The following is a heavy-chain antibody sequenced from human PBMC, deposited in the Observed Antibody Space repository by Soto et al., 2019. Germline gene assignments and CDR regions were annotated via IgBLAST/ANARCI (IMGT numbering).Heavy chain of an antibody. CDR3: ARAWYYGPTAAYGMDV. J-gene: IGHJ6*02. Sequence: QVQLVQSGAEVKKPGSSVKVSCKASGGTFSSYAISWVRQAPGQGLEWMGGIIPIFGTANYAQKFQGRVTITADESTSTAYMELSSLRSEDTAVYYCARAWYYGPTAAYGMDVWGQGTTVTVS. V-gene: IGHV1-69*01. D-gene: IGHD3-10*01. CDR1: GGTFSSYA. CDR2: IIPIFGTA.